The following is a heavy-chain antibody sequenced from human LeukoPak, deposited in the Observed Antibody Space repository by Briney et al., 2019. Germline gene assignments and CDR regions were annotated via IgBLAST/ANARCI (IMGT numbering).Heavy chain of an antibody. J-gene: IGHJ4*02. V-gene: IGHV4-59*01. Sequence: SETLSLTCTVSGASISNYYWSWIRQSPGKGLEWIGYMLYSGSTNQNPSLRSRVIISVDTSNNQFSLKLSSVTAADTAVYYCARGMGTANHWGQGTLVTVSS. CDR2: MLYSGST. CDR1: GASISNYY. D-gene: IGHD5-18*01. CDR3: ARGMGTANH.